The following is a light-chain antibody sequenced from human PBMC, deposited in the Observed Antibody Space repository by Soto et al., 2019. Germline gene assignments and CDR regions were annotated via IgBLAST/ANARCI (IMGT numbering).Light chain of an antibody. CDR1: QSGSSPY. CDR2: GAS. CDR3: HQYGSSPST. J-gene: IGKJ3*01. V-gene: IGKV3-20*01. Sequence: EVVLTQSPVTLSLSPGERATLSCRASQSGSSPYLAWYQQKPGQPPRLLIYGASSRANDIPYRFMGSGSGTEFTLTIARLAPEDFERYYCHQYGSSPSTFGPGTKVDI.